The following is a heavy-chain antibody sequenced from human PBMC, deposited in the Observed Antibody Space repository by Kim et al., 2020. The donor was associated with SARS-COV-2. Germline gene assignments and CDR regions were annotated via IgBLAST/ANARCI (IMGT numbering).Heavy chain of an antibody. J-gene: IGHJ6*02. CDR3: ARVACSGGSCYYYYYGMDV. Sequence: ASVKVSCKASGYTFTSYAMHWVRQAPGQRLEWMGWINAGNGNTKYSQKFQGRVTITRDTSASTAYMELSSLRSEDTAVYYCARVACSGGSCYYYYYGMDVWGQGTTVTVSS. CDR1: GYTFTSYA. V-gene: IGHV1-3*01. D-gene: IGHD2-15*01. CDR2: INAGNGNT.